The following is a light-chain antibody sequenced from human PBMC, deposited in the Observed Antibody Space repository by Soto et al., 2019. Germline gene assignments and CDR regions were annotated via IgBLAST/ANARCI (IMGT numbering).Light chain of an antibody. Sequence: DIQMTQSPSTLSGSVGDRVTITCRASQTISSWLAWYQQKPGKAPKLLIYRASTLKSGVPSRFSGSGFGTEFTLSISSLQPDDFATYYCQHYNVYPWTFGQGTKVDI. J-gene: IGKJ1*01. CDR1: QTISSW. CDR2: RAS. V-gene: IGKV1-5*03. CDR3: QHYNVYPWT.